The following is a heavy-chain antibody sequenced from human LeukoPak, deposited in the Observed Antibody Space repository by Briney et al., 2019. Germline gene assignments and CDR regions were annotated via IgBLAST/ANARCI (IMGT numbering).Heavy chain of an antibody. J-gene: IGHJ4*02. Sequence: GGSLRLSCAASGFTFSSYSMNWVRQAPGKGLEWVSSISSSGYYIYYADSLKGRFTISRDNAKNSLYLQMNSLRAEDTAVYYCATMGVGGAPSFLDYGGRGTLSPSPQ. V-gene: IGHV3-21*01. CDR2: ISSSGYYI. CDR3: ATMGVGGAPSFLDY. CDR1: GFTFSSYS. D-gene: IGHD3-16*01.